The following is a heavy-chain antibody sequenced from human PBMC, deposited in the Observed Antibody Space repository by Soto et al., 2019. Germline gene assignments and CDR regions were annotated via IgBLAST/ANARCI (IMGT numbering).Heavy chain of an antibody. V-gene: IGHV4-31*11. CDR2: IAYSGDT. D-gene: IGHD4-17*01. CDR1: GAYISGADSY. CDR3: ASVIGGDSEYYFDY. J-gene: IGHJ4*02. Sequence: SETLSLTCVVSGAYISGADSYWFWIRKPPGKGLEWIGYIAYSGDTYYNPSLRRRVTISADRSENKFSLTLKSVTAADTAVYYCASVIGGDSEYYFDYWGQGTLVTVSS.